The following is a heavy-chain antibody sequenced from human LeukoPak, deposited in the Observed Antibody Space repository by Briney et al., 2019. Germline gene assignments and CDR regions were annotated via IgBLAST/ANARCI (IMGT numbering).Heavy chain of an antibody. CDR1: GYSFTSYW. D-gene: IGHD6-19*01. Sequence: GASLKISCEGSGYSFTSYWIGWVRQMPGKGLEWMGIIYPSDSETRYSPSFQGQVTISADKSISTAYLQWSSLKASDTAMYYCARCKLSSGWSNFDYWGQGTLVTVSS. J-gene: IGHJ4*02. V-gene: IGHV5-51*01. CDR2: IYPSDSET. CDR3: ARCKLSSGWSNFDY.